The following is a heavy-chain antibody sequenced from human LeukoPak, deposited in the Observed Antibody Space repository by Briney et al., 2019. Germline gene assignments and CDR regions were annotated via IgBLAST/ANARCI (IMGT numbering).Heavy chain of an antibody. CDR1: GGSIRRSSYY. CDR3: ARDRVTMVRGVIMGNWFDP. Sequence: SDTLALTCTVSGGSIRRSSYYWGWSRQPPGKGLGWIRCIYYTGSTYTNPSLKSQHTLAVDTSNNQLALKLSSVTAADTAVYYCARDRVTMVRGVIMGNWFDPWGQGTLVTVSS. J-gene: IGHJ5*02. D-gene: IGHD3-10*01. V-gene: IGHV4-39*06. CDR2: IYYTGST.